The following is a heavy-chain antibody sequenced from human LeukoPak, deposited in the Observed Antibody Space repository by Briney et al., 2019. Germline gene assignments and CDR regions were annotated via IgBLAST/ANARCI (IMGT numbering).Heavy chain of an antibody. D-gene: IGHD6-19*01. CDR3: ARGFSSSGWYPFNYYGMDV. J-gene: IGHJ6*02. CDR2: INHSGST. Sequence: SETLSLTCAVYGGSFSGYYWSWIRQPPGKGLEWIGEINHSGSTNYNPSLKSRVTISVDTSKNQFSLKLSSVTAADTAVYYCARGFSSSGWYPFNYYGMDVWGQGTTVTVSS. CDR1: GGSFSGYY. V-gene: IGHV4-34*01.